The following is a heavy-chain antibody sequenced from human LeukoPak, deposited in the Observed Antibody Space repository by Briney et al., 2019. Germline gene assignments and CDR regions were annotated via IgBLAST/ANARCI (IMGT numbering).Heavy chain of an antibody. CDR1: GYTFTSYG. V-gene: IGHV1-18*01. J-gene: IGHJ4*02. CDR3: ARDRYCSGGSCYHFDY. Sequence: ASVKVSCKASGYTFTSYGISWVRQAPGQGLEWMGWISAYNGNTNYAQKLQGRVTMTADTSTSTAYMELRSLRSDDTAVYYCARDRYCSGGSCYHFDYWGQGTLVTVSS. D-gene: IGHD2-15*01. CDR2: ISAYNGNT.